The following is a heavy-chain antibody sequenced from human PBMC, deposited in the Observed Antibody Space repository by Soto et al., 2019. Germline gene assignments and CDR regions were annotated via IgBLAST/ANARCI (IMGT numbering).Heavy chain of an antibody. V-gene: IGHV1-18*04. CDR2: ISAYNGNT. D-gene: IGHD5-18*01. CDR1: GYTFTSYG. CDR3: ARDFRGDTAMANFDY. J-gene: IGHJ4*02. Sequence: ASVKVSCKASGYTFTSYGISWVRQAPGQGLEWMGWISAYNGNTNYAQKLQGRVTMTTDISTSTAYMELRSLRSDDTAVYYCARDFRGDTAMANFDYWGQGTLVTVSS.